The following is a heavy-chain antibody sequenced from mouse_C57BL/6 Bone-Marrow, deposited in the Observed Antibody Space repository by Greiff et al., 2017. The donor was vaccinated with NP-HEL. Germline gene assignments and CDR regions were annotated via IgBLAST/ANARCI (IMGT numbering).Heavy chain of an antibody. CDR2: IRNKANGYTT. V-gene: IGHV7-3*01. CDR3: ARSLPIYYYGSDWYFDV. Sequence: DVQLQESGGGLVQPGGSLSLSCAASGFTFTDYYMSWVRQPPGKALEWLGFIRNKANGYTTEYSASVKGRFTISRDNSQSILYLQMNALRAEDSATYYCARSLPIYYYGSDWYFDVWGTGTTVTVSS. D-gene: IGHD1-1*01. J-gene: IGHJ1*03. CDR1: GFTFTDYY.